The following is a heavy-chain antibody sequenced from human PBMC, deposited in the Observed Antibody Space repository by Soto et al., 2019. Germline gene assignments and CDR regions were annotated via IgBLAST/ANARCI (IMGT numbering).Heavy chain of an antibody. Sequence: GGSLRLSCAASGFTFSSYWMSWVRQAPGKGLEWVANIKQDGSEKYYVDSVKGRFTISRDNAKNSLNLQMNSLRAEDTAVYYCARIYDYVWGSYRGPFDYWGQGTLVTVSS. D-gene: IGHD3-16*02. J-gene: IGHJ4*02. V-gene: IGHV3-7*03. CDR1: GFTFSSYW. CDR3: ARIYDYVWGSYRGPFDY. CDR2: IKQDGSEK.